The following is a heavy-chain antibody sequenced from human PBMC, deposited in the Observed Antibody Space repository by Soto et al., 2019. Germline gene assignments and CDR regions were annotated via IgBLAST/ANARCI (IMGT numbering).Heavy chain of an antibody. D-gene: IGHD3-9*01. CDR2: IGWNANNI. CDR3: ANAPHRILTGSLFDY. V-gene: IGHV3-9*01. CDR1: GFTLDAYA. Sequence: EVQLVESGGNSVQSGRSLRLSCAASGFTLDAYAMHWVRQAAGKGLEWVSGIGWNANNIGYADSVKGRFTISRDNAKNSLYLQMNSLRAEDTALYYCANAPHRILTGSLFDYWGQGTLVTVFS. J-gene: IGHJ4*02.